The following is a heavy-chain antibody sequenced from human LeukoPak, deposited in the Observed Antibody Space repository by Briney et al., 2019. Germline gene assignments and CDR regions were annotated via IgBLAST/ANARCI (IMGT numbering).Heavy chain of an antibody. CDR3: ARDDSSTAFDI. Sequence: ASVNVSCKASGYTFTGYYMHWVRQAPGQGLEWMGWINPNSGGTNYAQKFQGWVTMTRDTSISTAYMELSRLRSDDTAVYYCARDDSSTAFDIWGQGTMVTVSS. CDR2: INPNSGGT. D-gene: IGHD2-21*02. J-gene: IGHJ3*02. V-gene: IGHV1-2*04. CDR1: GYTFTGYY.